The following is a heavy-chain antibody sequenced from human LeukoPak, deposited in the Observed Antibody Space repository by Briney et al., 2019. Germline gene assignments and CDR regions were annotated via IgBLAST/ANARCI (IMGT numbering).Heavy chain of an antibody. CDR3: ASLRSYSDAFDI. D-gene: IGHD2-21*01. Sequence: GESLQISCQGSGYIFSSFWIVWVRHMPGKGLEWMGIIYPGDSDTRYNPSFQGQVTMSADKSISTAYLQWSSLRASDTAMYYCASLRSYSDAFDIWGQGTMVTVSS. J-gene: IGHJ3*02. CDR2: IYPGDSDT. CDR1: GYIFSSFW. V-gene: IGHV5-51*01.